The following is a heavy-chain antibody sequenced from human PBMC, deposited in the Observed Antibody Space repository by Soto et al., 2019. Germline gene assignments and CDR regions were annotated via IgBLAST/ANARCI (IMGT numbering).Heavy chain of an antibody. CDR3: ARDIGIAAAGTFVFYYYGMDV. D-gene: IGHD6-13*01. CDR1: GGSISSYY. CDR2: IYYSGST. Sequence: QVQLQESGPGLVKPSETLSLTCTVSGGSISSYYWSWIRQPPGKGLEWIGYIYYSGSTNYNPSLKSRVTISVDKSKNQFSLKLSSVTAADTAVYYCARDIGIAAAGTFVFYYYGMDVWGQGTTVTVSS. J-gene: IGHJ6*02. V-gene: IGHV4-59*01.